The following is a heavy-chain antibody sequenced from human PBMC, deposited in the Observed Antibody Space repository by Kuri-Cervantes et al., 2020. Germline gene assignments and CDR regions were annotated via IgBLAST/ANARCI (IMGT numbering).Heavy chain of an antibody. Sequence: GESLKISCAASGFSFSDYNMNWVRQAPGRGLEWVSSISGGSSFIDYADSVKGRFTVSRDNAKESLYLQMNSLRDEGTAVYYCARDQGRELSPLDCWGQGTLVTVSS. D-gene: IGHD3-10*01. J-gene: IGHJ4*02. V-gene: IGHV3-21*01. CDR1: GFSFSDYN. CDR2: ISGGSSFI. CDR3: ARDQGRELSPLDC.